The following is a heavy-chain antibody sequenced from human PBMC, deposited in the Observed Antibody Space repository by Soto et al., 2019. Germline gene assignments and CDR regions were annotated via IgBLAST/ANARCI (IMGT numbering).Heavy chain of an antibody. CDR1: GFTFSSYV. D-gene: IGHD1-26*01. CDR2: ISGSSGAT. J-gene: IGHJ3*02. Sequence: WWQSGGGLVQPGGSLRLSCVASGFTFSSYVMSWVRQAPGKGLEWVSDISGSSGATFYADSVTGRFTISRDNSKNTLYLQMNSLRAEDTAVYYCAKRVRSNGGPSDIWGQGTMVTVSS. CDR3: AKRVRSNGGPSDI. V-gene: IGHV3-23*04.